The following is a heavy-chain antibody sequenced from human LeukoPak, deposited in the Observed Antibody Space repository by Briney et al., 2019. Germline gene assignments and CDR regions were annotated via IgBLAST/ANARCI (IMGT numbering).Heavy chain of an antibody. D-gene: IGHD3-22*01. J-gene: IGHJ5*02. CDR2: IYYSGST. CDR1: GGSISSSSYY. V-gene: IGHV4-39*07. Sequence: SETLSLTCTVSGGSISSSSYYWGWIRQPPGKGLEWIGSIYYSGSTYYNPSLKSRVTISVDTSKNQFSLKLSSVTAADTAVYYCARGGYDNSGYYNWFDPWGQGTLVIVSS. CDR3: ARGGYDNSGYYNWFDP.